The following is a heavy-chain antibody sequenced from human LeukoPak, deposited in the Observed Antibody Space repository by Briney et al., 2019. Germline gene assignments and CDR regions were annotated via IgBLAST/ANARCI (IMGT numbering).Heavy chain of an antibody. Sequence: SVTLSLTCTVSGGSISSYYWSWIRQPPGKGLEWIGYIYYSGRTNCNPSLKSRVAISVDTSKNHFSLKLFSVTAADTAVYYCARPGAWGNYDAFDIWGQGTMV. CDR3: ARPGAWGNYDAFDI. D-gene: IGHD7-27*01. CDR1: GGSISSYY. J-gene: IGHJ3*02. CDR2: IYYSGRT. V-gene: IGHV4-59*08.